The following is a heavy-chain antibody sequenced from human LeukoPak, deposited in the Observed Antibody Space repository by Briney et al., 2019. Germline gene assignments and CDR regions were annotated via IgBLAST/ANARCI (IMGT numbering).Heavy chain of an antibody. V-gene: IGHV1-69*06. Sequence: ASVKVSRKASGGTFSSYTISWVRQAPGQGLDWMGGIIPISDTASYTQKFQGRVTITADKSTSTAYMELSSLRSDDTAVYYCTRGYSGYDRDDWYFDLWGRGTLVTVSS. D-gene: IGHD5-12*01. CDR3: TRGYSGYDRDDWYFDL. CDR1: GGTFSSYT. CDR2: IIPISDTA. J-gene: IGHJ2*01.